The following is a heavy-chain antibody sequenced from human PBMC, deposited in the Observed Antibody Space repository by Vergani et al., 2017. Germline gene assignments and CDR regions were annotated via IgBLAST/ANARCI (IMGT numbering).Heavy chain of an antibody. D-gene: IGHD3-16*02. J-gene: IGHJ6*03. V-gene: IGHV3-11*05. CDR3: AISYYSYYYMDV. Sequence: QVQLVESGGGLVKPGGSLRLSCAASGFTFSDYYMSWIRQAPGKGLEWVSYISSSSSYTNYADSVKGRFTISRDNAKNSLYLQMNRLRAEDTAIYYCAISYYSYYYMDVWGKGTTVTVSS. CDR2: ISSSSSYT. CDR1: GFTFSDYY.